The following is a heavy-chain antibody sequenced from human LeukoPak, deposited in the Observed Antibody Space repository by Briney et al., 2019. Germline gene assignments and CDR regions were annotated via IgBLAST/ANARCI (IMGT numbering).Heavy chain of an antibody. D-gene: IGHD2-15*01. V-gene: IGHV3-48*03. CDR2: ISSSGNTI. CDR3: ARDAPRGCSGGSCYLDY. J-gene: IGHJ4*02. Sequence: GGSLRLSCAASGFTLSSYGMNWVRQAPGKGLEWVSCISSSGNTIYYADSVKGRFTISRDSAKNSLHLQMNSLRAEDWAVYYWARDAPRGCSGGSCYLDYWGQGTLVTVSS. CDR1: GFTLSSYG.